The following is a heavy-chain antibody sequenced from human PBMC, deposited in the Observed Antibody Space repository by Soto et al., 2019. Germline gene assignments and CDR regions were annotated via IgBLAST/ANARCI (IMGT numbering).Heavy chain of an antibody. CDR2: ISVYNGNT. CDR1: GYNFNTYG. CDR3: ARDGDWNGHRPGYYFDY. V-gene: IGHV1-18*04. D-gene: IGHD1-1*01. Sequence: QVHLVQSGSEVKKPGASVKVSCKASGYNFNTYGISWVRQAPGQGLEWMGWISVYNGNTNYAQKLQGRVTMTIDTSTTPAYMELRSLRSDDTAVYYCARDGDWNGHRPGYYFDYCGQGTLVTVS. J-gene: IGHJ4*02.